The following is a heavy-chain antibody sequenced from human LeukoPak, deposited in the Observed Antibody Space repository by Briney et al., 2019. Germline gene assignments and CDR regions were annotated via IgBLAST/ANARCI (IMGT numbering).Heavy chain of an antibody. CDR3: ASLAYYYDSSGYPDAFDI. Sequence: GASVKVSCKASGGTFSSYTISWVRQAPGQGLEWMGRIIPILGIANYAQKFQGRVTITADKSTSTAYMELSSLRSEDTAVYYCASLAYYYDSSGYPDAFDIWGQGTMATVSS. CDR2: IIPILGIA. CDR1: GGTFSSYT. V-gene: IGHV1-69*02. D-gene: IGHD3-22*01. J-gene: IGHJ3*02.